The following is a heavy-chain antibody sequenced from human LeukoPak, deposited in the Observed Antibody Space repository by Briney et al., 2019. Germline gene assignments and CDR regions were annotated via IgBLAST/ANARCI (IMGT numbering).Heavy chain of an antibody. CDR1: GFTFSSYA. CDR3: ASGPGYCSSTSCYRPDYYYYMDV. D-gene: IGHD2-2*02. CDR2: ISYDGSNK. J-gene: IGHJ6*03. Sequence: GGSLRLSCAASGFTFSSYAMHWVRQAPGKGLEWVAVISYDGSNKYYADSVKGRFTISRDNSKNTLYLQMNSLRAEDTAVYYCASGPGYCSSTSCYRPDYYYYMDVWGKGTTVTVSS. V-gene: IGHV3-30-3*01.